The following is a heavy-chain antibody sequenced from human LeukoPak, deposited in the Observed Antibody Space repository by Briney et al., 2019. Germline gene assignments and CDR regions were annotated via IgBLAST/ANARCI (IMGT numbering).Heavy chain of an antibody. Sequence: GGSLRLSCAASGFTFSSYSMNWVRQDPGKGLEWVSSISSSSSYIYYADSVKGRFTISRDNAKNSLYLQMNSLRAVDTAVYYCASTLKWGSFDIWGQGTMVTVSS. CDR1: GFTFSSYS. CDR3: ASTLKWGSFDI. J-gene: IGHJ3*02. CDR2: ISSSSSYI. D-gene: IGHD3-16*01. V-gene: IGHV3-21*01.